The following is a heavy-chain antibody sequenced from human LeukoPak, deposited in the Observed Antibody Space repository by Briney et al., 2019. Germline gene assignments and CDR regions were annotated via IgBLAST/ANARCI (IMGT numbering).Heavy chain of an antibody. Sequence: GGSLRLSCAASGFMFNTYGIHWVRQAPGKGLEWVTVIWHDGSQKYYADSVKGRFIISRDNSQNTVYLQMNSLRAEDTAVYYCTRDPSVIMGKFDYWGQGTLVTVSS. D-gene: IGHD3-10*01. CDR1: GFMFNTYG. V-gene: IGHV3-33*01. J-gene: IGHJ4*02. CDR3: TRDPSVIMGKFDY. CDR2: IWHDGSQK.